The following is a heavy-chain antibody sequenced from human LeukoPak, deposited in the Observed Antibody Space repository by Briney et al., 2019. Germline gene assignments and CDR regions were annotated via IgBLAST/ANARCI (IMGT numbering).Heavy chain of an antibody. V-gene: IGHV4-34*01. CDR1: GGSFSGYY. J-gene: IGHJ5*02. Sequence: PSETLSLTCAVYGGSFSGYYWSWIRQPPGKGLEWIGEINHSGSTNYNPSLKSRVTISVDTSKNQFSLKLSSVTAADTAVYYCARVWGKFFTMIVGYNWFDPWGQGTLVTVSS. CDR3: ARVWGKFFTMIVGYNWFDP. CDR2: INHSGST. D-gene: IGHD3-22*01.